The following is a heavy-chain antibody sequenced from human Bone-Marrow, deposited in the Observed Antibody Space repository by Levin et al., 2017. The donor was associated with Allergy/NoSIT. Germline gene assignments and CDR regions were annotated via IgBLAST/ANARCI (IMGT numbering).Heavy chain of an antibody. V-gene: IGHV3-23*01. CDR2: IGGGGGSR. D-gene: IGHD1-26*01. CDR1: GFSFSSYA. Sequence: GESLKISCAASGFSFSSYAMSWVRQAPGKGLEWISAIGGGGGSRYYADSVKGRLTISRDNFKNTLYLEMSSLRDDDTAVYYCAKLSSGPGDYWGQGTLVTVSS. J-gene: IGHJ4*02. CDR3: AKLSSGPGDY.